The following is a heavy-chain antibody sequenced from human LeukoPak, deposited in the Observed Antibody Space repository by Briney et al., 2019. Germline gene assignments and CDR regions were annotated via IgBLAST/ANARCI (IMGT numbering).Heavy chain of an antibody. Sequence: SGGSLRLSCATSGFTFSDYYMSWIRQAPGKGLEWLSYISGSGSDINYADSVKGRFTVSRDNAKSALYLQMNSLRAEDTAVYYCARDTYGDQRFGYWGQGTLVTVSS. CDR3: ARDTYGDQRFGY. J-gene: IGHJ4*02. V-gene: IGHV3-11*04. D-gene: IGHD4-17*01. CDR2: ISGSGSDI. CDR1: GFTFSDYY.